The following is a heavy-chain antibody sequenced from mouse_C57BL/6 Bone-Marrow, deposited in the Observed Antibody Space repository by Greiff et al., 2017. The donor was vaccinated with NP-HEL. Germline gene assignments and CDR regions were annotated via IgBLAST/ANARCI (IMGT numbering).Heavy chain of an antibody. CDR2: IYPGDGDT. CDR1: GYAFSSSW. CDR3: ARYSWGGY. J-gene: IGHJ2*01. V-gene: IGHV1-82*01. Sequence: QVQLQQSGPELVKPGASVKISCKASGYAFSSSWMNWVKQRPGKGLEWIGRIYPGDGDTNYNGKFKGKATLTADKSSRTAYMQLSSLTSEDSAVYFCARYSWGGYWGQGTTLTVSS.